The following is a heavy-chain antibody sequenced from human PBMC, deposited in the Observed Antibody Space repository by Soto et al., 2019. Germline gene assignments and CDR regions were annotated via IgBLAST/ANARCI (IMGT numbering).Heavy chain of an antibody. Sequence: GGSLRLSCAASGFIFSNAAINWVRQVPGKGLEWVSAISGSGGSTYYADSVKGRFTISRDNSKNTLFLQMNSLRAEDTAVYYCANQYSSSYIDYWGQGTLVTVSS. CDR2: ISGSGGST. CDR3: ANQYSSSYIDY. V-gene: IGHV3-23*01. J-gene: IGHJ4*02. D-gene: IGHD6-6*01. CDR1: GFIFSNAA.